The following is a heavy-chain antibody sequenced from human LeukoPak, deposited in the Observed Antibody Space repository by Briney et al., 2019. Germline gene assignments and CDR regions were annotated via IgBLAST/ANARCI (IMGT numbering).Heavy chain of an antibody. V-gene: IGHV1-69*04. J-gene: IGHJ5*02. D-gene: IGHD2-21*01. CDR2: IIPILGIA. CDR1: GGTFSRYT. CDR3: ARDLLGVVVIAHNWFDP. Sequence: ASVKVSCKASGGTFSRYTISWVRQAPGQGLEWMGRIIPILGIANYAQKFQGRVTITADKSTSTAYMELSSLRSEDTAVYYCARDLLGVVVIAHNWFDPWGQGTLVTVSS.